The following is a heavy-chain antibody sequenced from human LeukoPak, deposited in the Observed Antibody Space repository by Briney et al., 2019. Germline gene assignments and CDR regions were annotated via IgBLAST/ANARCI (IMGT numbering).Heavy chain of an antibody. CDR1: GYTFTGYY. Sequence: ASVKVSCKASGYTFTGYYMHWVRQAPGQGLEWMGWVNPNSGGTNYAQKFQGRVTMTRDTSISTAYMELSRLRSDDTAVYYCARAITYSSSWYYFDYWGQGTLVAVSS. J-gene: IGHJ4*02. D-gene: IGHD6-13*01. CDR3: ARAITYSSSWYYFDY. CDR2: VNPNSGGT. V-gene: IGHV1-2*02.